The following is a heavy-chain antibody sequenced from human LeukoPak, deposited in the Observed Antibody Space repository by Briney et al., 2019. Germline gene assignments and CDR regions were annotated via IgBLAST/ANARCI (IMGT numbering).Heavy chain of an antibody. CDR2: AILGGGT. V-gene: IGHV4-34*12. Sequence: SETLSLTCAVYGVSLNNYYWRWIRQSPGKGLEWIGEAILGGGTDYSPSLKSRVTISIDTSRNQISLRLTSVTAADTAVYYCAMVLYQSGRPGPWAQGTLVTVSS. CDR1: GVSLNNYY. J-gene: IGHJ5*02. D-gene: IGHD2-2*01. CDR3: AMVLYQSGRPGP.